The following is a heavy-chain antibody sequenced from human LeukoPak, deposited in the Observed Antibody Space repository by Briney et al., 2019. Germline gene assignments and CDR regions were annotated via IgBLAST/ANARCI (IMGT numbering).Heavy chain of an antibody. Sequence: SETLSLTCAVYGGSFSGYYWSWIRQPPGKGLEWIGEINHSGSTNYNPSLKSRVTISVDTSKNQFSLRLSSVTAADTAVYYCARGPGYGSSSWYRFDPWGQGTLVTVSS. CDR1: GGSFSGYY. CDR3: ARGPGYGSSSWYRFDP. V-gene: IGHV4-34*01. J-gene: IGHJ5*02. D-gene: IGHD6-13*01. CDR2: INHSGST.